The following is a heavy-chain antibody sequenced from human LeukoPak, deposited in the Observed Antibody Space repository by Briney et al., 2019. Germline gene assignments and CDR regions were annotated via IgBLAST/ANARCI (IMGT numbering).Heavy chain of an antibody. J-gene: IGHJ4*02. D-gene: IGHD3-22*01. Sequence: ASVKVSCKVSGYTLTELSMHWVRQARGKGLEWVGGFDAEDGETIYAQKFQGRVTMTEDTSTDTAYMELSSLRSEDRAVYYCATGQGYYDSSGYWNYWGQGTLVTVSS. CDR2: FDAEDGET. V-gene: IGHV1-24*01. CDR3: ATGQGYYDSSGYWNY. CDR1: GYTLTELS.